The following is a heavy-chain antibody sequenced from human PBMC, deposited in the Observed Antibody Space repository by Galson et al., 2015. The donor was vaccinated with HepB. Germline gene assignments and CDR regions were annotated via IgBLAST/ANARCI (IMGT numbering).Heavy chain of an antibody. J-gene: IGHJ3*02. CDR3: ARIRAYSYDNSGPQGGDAFDI. Sequence: PALVKPTQTLTLTCTFSGFSFTTRGTCVSWIRQPPGKALEWLARLDWDDDEFYSPSLKTRLPISKDTSENPVVLTMTNMAPVDTATYYCARIRAYSYDNSGPQGGDAFDIWGQGTMVTVSS. CDR2: LDWDDDE. CDR1: GFSFTTRGTC. D-gene: IGHD3-22*01. V-gene: IGHV2-70*17.